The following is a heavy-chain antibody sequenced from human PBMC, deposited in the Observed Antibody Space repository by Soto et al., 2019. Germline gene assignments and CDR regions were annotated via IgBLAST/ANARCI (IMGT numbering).Heavy chain of an antibody. J-gene: IGHJ4*02. V-gene: IGHV4-59*01. CDR1: GGSISPNY. D-gene: IGHD2-21*02. CDR3: ARYSCTSETCYYFDD. Sequence: PSETLSLTCTVSGGSISPNYWSWIRQTPGKGLEWIGYIYYTGSTNYNPSLKSRVSFSVDTSKNQFSLNLSSVTAADKAVYYCARYSCTSETCYYFDDWGQGTLVTVSS. CDR2: IYYTGST.